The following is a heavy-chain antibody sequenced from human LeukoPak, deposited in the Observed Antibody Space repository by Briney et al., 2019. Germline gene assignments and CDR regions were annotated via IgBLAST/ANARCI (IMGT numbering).Heavy chain of an antibody. CDR1: GGSISSYY. CDR2: IYYSGST. V-gene: IGHV4-59*08. J-gene: IGHJ6*02. D-gene: IGHD2-15*01. Sequence: SETLSLTRTVSGGSISSYYWSWIRQPPGKGLEWIGYIYYSGSTNYNPSLKSRVTISVDTSKNQFSLKLSSVTAADTAVYSCARHATEYYYYYGMDVWGQGTTVTVSS. CDR3: ARHATEYYYYYGMDV.